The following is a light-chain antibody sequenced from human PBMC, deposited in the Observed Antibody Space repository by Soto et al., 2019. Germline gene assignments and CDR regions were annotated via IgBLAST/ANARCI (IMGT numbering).Light chain of an antibody. Sequence: EIVLTQSPATLSLSPGDRATLSCGASQSVTYKIAWYQQKPGLAPTLLIYDASTRAIGIPDRFSGGGSGTDFTLTISSLEPEDFAVDYCQHYANSVWTFGQGTKVEIK. J-gene: IGKJ1*01. CDR2: DAS. CDR3: QHYANSVWT. V-gene: IGKV3D-20*01. CDR1: QSVTYK.